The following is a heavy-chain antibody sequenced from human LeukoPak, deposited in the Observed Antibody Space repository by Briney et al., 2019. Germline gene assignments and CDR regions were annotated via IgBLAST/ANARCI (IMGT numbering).Heavy chain of an antibody. CDR3: ARGPPGGAVAGTIGY. V-gene: IGHV1-3*01. CDR1: GYTFTSYA. J-gene: IGHJ4*02. Sequence: ASVKVSCKASGYTFTSYAMHWVRQAPGQRLEWMGWINAGNGNTKYSQKFQGRVTITRDTSASTAYMELSSLRSEDTAVYYCARGPPGGAVAGTIGYWGQGTLVTVSS. D-gene: IGHD6-19*01. CDR2: INAGNGNT.